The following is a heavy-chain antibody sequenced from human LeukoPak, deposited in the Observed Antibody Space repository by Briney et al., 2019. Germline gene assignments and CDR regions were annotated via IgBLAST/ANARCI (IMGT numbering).Heavy chain of an antibody. V-gene: IGHV1-46*01. CDR1: VYTFTSYS. Sequence: GSVTVSCTASVYTFTSYSMHCVRRAPGQGLEWMGIINPSRGSTSYAQKFQGRVTRTRDPSTSTVYMELSSLRSEDTDVYMCARVSGSGYVNWGQGALLSVSS. CDR2: INPSRGST. J-gene: IGHJ4*02. CDR3: ARVSGSGYVN. D-gene: IGHD6-25*01.